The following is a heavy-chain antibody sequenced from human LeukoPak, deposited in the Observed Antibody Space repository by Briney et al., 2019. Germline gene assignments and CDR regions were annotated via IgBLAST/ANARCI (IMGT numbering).Heavy chain of an antibody. CDR2: INQDGSEK. CDR3: ARGKNSYGGAYRGSDY. V-gene: IGHV3-7*01. D-gene: IGHD4-23*01. Sequence: GGSLRLSCAASGFTFSSYWMSWVRQAPGKGLEWVANINQDGSEKYYVDSVKGRFTISRDNAKNSLYLQMNSLRAEDTAVYYCARGKNSYGGAYRGSDYWGQGTLVTVFS. J-gene: IGHJ4*02. CDR1: GFTFSSYW.